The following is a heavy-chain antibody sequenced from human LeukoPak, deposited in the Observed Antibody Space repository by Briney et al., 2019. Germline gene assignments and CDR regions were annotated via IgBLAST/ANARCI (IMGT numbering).Heavy chain of an antibody. J-gene: IGHJ4*02. CDR3: ARKGEYSSGWYGY. CDR1: GGTFSSYA. CDR2: IIPIFGTA. V-gene: IGHV1-69*06. D-gene: IGHD6-19*01. Sequence: GASVKVSCKASGGTFSSYAISWVRQAPGQGLEWMGGIIPIFGTANYAQKFQGRVTITADKSTSTAYMELCSLRSEDTAVYYCARKGEYSSGWYGYWGQGTLVTVSS.